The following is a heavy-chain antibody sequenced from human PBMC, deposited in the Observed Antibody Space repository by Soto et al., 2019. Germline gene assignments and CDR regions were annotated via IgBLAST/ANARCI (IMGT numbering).Heavy chain of an antibody. CDR2: IFFSGNT. J-gene: IGHJ4*02. Sequence: SETLSLTCTVSGGSILNGGHYWTWIRQHPGKGLEWIGKIFFSGNTHYNPALKSRLTFSVDTAKNQFSLRLTSVTAADTATYYCARVFRTHLDYWGQGTLGTVSS. D-gene: IGHD2-2*01. V-gene: IGHV4-31*03. CDR1: GGSILNGGHY. CDR3: ARVFRTHLDY.